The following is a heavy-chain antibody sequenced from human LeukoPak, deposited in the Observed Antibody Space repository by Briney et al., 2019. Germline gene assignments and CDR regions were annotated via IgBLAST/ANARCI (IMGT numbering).Heavy chain of an antibody. CDR3: AKLYYYGSGSYYNGMDV. CDR1: GFTFSSYA. V-gene: IGHV3-21*01. Sequence: GGSLRLSCAASGFTFSSYAMSWVRQAPGKGLEWVSSISDSSSYIYYIDSVKGRFTISRDNAKNSLYLQMNSLRAEDTAVYYCAKLYYYGSGSYYNGMDVWGQGTTVTVSS. D-gene: IGHD3-10*01. CDR2: ISDSSSYI. J-gene: IGHJ6*02.